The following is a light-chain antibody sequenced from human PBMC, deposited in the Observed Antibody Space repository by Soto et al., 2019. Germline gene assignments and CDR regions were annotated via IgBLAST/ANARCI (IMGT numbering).Light chain of an antibody. Sequence: LTQAQGSLSLSPAARASLSCRASPSVSSSYLAWYQQKPGQAPRLLIYGASSRATGIPDRFSGSGSGTDFTLTISRLEPEDFAVYYCQQYGSSLLTFGGGTKVDIK. V-gene: IGKV3-20*01. CDR2: GAS. J-gene: IGKJ4*01. CDR3: QQYGSSLLT. CDR1: PSVSSSY.